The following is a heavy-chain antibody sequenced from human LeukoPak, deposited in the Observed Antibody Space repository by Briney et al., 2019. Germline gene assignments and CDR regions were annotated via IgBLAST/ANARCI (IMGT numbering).Heavy chain of an antibody. D-gene: IGHD6-13*01. J-gene: IGHJ3*02. CDR1: GFTFSSYS. CDR3: AREYSSSWYGGDDAFDI. CDR2: ISSSSSYI. Sequence: SGGSLRLSCAASGFTFSSYSMNWVRQAPGKGLEWVSSISSSSSYIYYADSVKGRFTISRDDAKNSLYLQMNSLRAEDTAVYYCAREYSSSWYGGDDAFDIWGQGTMVTVSS. V-gene: IGHV3-21*01.